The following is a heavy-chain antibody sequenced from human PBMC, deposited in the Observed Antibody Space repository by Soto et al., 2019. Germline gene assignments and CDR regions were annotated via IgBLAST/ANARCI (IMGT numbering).Heavy chain of an antibody. CDR1: GFTFSNFD. CDR3: ATGTAAPAH. V-gene: IGHV3-23*01. CDR2: ISTSGGTT. D-gene: IGHD6-13*01. J-gene: IGHJ1*01. Sequence: GSLRLSCAAPGFTFSNFDMSWVRQAPGKGLEWVSGISTSGGTTYYADSVKGRFTSSRDNSKNTLYLQMTSLRAEDTAVYYCATGTAAPAHWGQGTLVTVSS.